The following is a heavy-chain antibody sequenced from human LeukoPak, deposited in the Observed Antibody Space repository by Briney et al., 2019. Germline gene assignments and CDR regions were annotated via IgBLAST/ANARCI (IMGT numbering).Heavy chain of an antibody. CDR1: GFTFSSYA. D-gene: IGHD3-16*01. V-gene: IGHV3-23*01. CDR3: ARGPYDGTFYFDS. J-gene: IGHJ4*02. Sequence: GGSLRLSCAASGFTFSSYAMSWVRQAPGKGLEWVSAISGSGGSTYYADSVEGRFTISRDNSKNTLYLQMNSLRAEDTAVYFCARGPYDGTFYFDSWGQGTLVIVSS. CDR2: ISGSGGST.